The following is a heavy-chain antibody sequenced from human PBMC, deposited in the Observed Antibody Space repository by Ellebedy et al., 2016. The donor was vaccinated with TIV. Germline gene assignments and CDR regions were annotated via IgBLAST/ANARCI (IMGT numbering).Heavy chain of an antibody. D-gene: IGHD4-17*01. Sequence: PGGSLRLSCAASGFSFRSYWMSWVRQAPGKGLEWVANIYQDGGVQYYVDFVKGRFTISRDNADNSLFLQMNSLRAEDTAVYYCARRGSYGDYAVQINSWLDTWGRGTLVAVSS. CDR2: IYQDGGVQ. J-gene: IGHJ5*02. CDR3: ARRGSYGDYAVQINSWLDT. CDR1: GFSFRSYW. V-gene: IGHV3-7*01.